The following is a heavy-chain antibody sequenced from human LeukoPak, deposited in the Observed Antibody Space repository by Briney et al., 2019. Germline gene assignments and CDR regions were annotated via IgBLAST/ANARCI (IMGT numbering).Heavy chain of an antibody. CDR2: FKTKYHQV. CDR3: AKDPPRIAAAGINWFDP. CDR1: GFTFSDYA. J-gene: IGHJ5*02. V-gene: IGHV3-23*01. Sequence: GGSLRLSCVASGFTFSDYAMNWVRQAPGKGLEWVSTFKTKYHQVYYAESVKGRFTISRDNSKNTLYLQMNSLRAEDTAVYYCAKDPPRIAAAGINWFDPWGQGTLVTVSS. D-gene: IGHD6-13*01.